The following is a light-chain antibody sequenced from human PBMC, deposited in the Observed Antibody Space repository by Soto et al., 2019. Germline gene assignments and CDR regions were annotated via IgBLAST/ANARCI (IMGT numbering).Light chain of an antibody. CDR1: QSVSSY. Sequence: EIVLTQSPATLSLSPGERATLSCRASQSVSSYLAWYQQKPGQAPRLLIYDSSNRAAGIPARFSVSGSGTDFTLTISSLETEDFAVYYCQQRSNWPRTFGQGTKVEIK. J-gene: IGKJ1*01. V-gene: IGKV3-11*01. CDR3: QQRSNWPRT. CDR2: DSS.